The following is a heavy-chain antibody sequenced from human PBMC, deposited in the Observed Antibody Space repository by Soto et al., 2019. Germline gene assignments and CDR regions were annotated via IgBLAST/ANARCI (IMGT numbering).Heavy chain of an antibody. D-gene: IGHD2-21*01. CDR1: GYSFPSSW. CDR2: ISAYIVNT. V-gene: IGHV1-18*01. CDR3: STVRSHIPNVPHPEGNYFDY. Sequence: ASVTVSCKSSGYSFPSSWIIWVRQAPGHRLEWMGWISAYIVNTNYAQKLQGRVTITTDTSTRTAYMQLRSLRSDDAAVYYCSTVRSHIPNVPHPEGNYFDYWYQGTLVTLSS. J-gene: IGHJ4*02.